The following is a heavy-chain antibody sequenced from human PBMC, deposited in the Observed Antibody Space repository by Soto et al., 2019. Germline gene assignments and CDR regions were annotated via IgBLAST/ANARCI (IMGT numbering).Heavy chain of an antibody. V-gene: IGHV4-39*07. CDR1: GGSISSSSYY. D-gene: IGHD2-15*01. Sequence: SETLSLTCTVSGGSISSSSYYWGWIRQPPGKGLEWIGSIYYSGSTYYNPSLKSRVTISVDTSKNQFSLKLSSVTAADTAVYYCASDLSDYSTYYAGMDVWGQGTTVTVSS. J-gene: IGHJ6*02. CDR2: IYYSGST. CDR3: ASDLSDYSTYYAGMDV.